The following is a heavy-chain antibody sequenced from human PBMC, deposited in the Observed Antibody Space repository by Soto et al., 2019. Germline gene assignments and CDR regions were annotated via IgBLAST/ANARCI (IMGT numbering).Heavy chain of an antibody. D-gene: IGHD6-19*01. CDR3: VQPTGWPGFDF. V-gene: IGHV3-53*01. Sequence: EVQLVESGGGLIQPGGSLRLSCAASGFAVSSNYMTWVRQAPGKGLEWVAVIYGGGTTYYADSVKGRFTISRDTSKNTLYLQMNSLSAEGAVAYYCVQPTGWPGFDFWGQGTPVTVTP. J-gene: IGHJ4*02. CDR1: GFAVSSNY. CDR2: IYGGGTT.